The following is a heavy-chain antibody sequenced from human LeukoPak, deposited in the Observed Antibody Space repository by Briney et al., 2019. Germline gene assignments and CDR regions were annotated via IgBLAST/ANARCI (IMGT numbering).Heavy chain of an antibody. J-gene: IGHJ4*02. Sequence: GGSLRLSCAASGFTLSSYEMNWVRQAPGKGLEWISAISGSSSNVYYAASVRGRFTISRDNAENSLYLQLNTMRAEDTAVYYCARGFRDTAMFLDYWGQGTLVTVSS. CDR2: ISGSSSNV. D-gene: IGHD5-18*01. CDR1: GFTLSSYE. CDR3: ARGFRDTAMFLDY. V-gene: IGHV3-48*03.